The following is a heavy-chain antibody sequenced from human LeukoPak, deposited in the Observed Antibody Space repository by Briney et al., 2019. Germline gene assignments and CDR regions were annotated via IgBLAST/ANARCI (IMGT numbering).Heavy chain of an antibody. V-gene: IGHV3-64D*09. Sequence: PLGCLRLSPSPSLFTPSSDAMHSVRAAPGKGREYVSASSSNGGGTVNGGSTKARVTITRDNSKNTLYLQMSSLRAEDTAVYYCVTGRAAIDYWGQGTLVTVSS. J-gene: IGHJ4*02. CDR2: SSSNGGGT. CDR3: VTGRAAIDY. D-gene: IGHD6-25*01. CDR1: LFTPSSDA.